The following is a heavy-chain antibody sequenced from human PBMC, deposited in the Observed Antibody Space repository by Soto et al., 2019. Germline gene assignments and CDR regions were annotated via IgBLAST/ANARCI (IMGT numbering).Heavy chain of an antibody. CDR1: GGSISSYY. V-gene: IGHV4-4*07. CDR2: IYTSGST. J-gene: IGHJ3*02. CDR3: ASSLKWELLSPDAFDI. Sequence: TETLSLTCIVSGGSISSYYWSWIRQPAGKGLEWIGRIYTSGSTNYNPSLKSRVTMSVDTSKNQFSLKLSSVTAADTAVYYCASSLKWELLSPDAFDIWGQETMVTVSS. D-gene: IGHD1-26*01.